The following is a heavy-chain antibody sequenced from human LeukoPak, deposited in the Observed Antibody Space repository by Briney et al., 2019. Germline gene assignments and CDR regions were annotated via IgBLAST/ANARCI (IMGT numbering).Heavy chain of an antibody. V-gene: IGHV4-61*02. Sequence: KSAGTLSLTCTVSGVSISSGSYYWRWIRQPAGKGLEGIGRIYTSGSTTYNPSLKSRVTISVDTSKNQFSLKLSSVTAADTAVYYCARQGYCSGGSCTLYYYYYMDVWGKGTTVTISS. CDR2: IYTSGST. D-gene: IGHD2-15*01. CDR1: GVSISSGSYY. CDR3: ARQGYCSGGSCTLYYYYYMDV. J-gene: IGHJ6*03.